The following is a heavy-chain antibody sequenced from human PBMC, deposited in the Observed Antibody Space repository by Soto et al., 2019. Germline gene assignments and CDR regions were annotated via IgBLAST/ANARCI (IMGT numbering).Heavy chain of an antibody. CDR1: GYSFTSNW. CDR2: INPADSDV. V-gene: IGHV5-51*01. CDR3: ARHRRDDASRKIDC. J-gene: IGHJ4*02. Sequence: PGESLKISCQGSGYSFTSNWIGGVRQMPGKGLEWMGIINPADSDVKYSPSFQGQVTISADKSIGTAYLQWSSLKASDTAMYYCARHRRDDASRKIDCWGQGTLVTVSS. D-gene: IGHD3-16*01.